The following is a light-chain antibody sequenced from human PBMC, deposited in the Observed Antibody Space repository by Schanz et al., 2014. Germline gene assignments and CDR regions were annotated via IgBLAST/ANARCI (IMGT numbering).Light chain of an antibody. CDR1: QGVTSNY. CDR3: QQYGESLWT. V-gene: IGKV3-20*01. Sequence: EVVLTQSPGSLSLSPGERGTLSCRASQGVTSNYLAWYQQRPGQAPRLLMSGVHDRASGIPDRFSGSGSETDFSLTISRVEPEDSAVYYCQQYGESLWTFGPGTRVASK. J-gene: IGKJ1*01. CDR2: GVH.